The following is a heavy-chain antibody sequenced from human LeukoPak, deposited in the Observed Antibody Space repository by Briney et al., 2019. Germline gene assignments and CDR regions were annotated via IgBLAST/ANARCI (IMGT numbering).Heavy chain of an antibody. V-gene: IGHV3-23*01. Sequence: PGGSLRLYCAASGFTFSSYAMSWVRQAPGKGLEWVSAISGSGGSTYYADSVKGRFTISRDNSKNTLYLQMNSLRAEDTAVYYCAKVGTTTRPYCSSTSCYRGLYYFDYWGQGTLVTVSS. CDR2: ISGSGGST. CDR1: GFTFSSYA. J-gene: IGHJ4*02. CDR3: AKVGTTTRPYCSSTSCYRGLYYFDY. D-gene: IGHD2-2*01.